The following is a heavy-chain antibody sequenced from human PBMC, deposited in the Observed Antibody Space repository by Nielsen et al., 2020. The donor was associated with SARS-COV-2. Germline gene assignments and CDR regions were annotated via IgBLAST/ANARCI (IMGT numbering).Heavy chain of an antibody. J-gene: IGHJ6*02. D-gene: IGHD6-13*01. CDR2: ITPILGIA. CDR3: AKTLIAAAGTDLYYYGMDV. Sequence: SVKVSCKASGGTFSSYAISWVRQAPGQGLEWMGRITPILGIANYAQKFQGRVTITADKSTSTAYMELSSLRSEDTAVYYCAKTLIAAAGTDLYYYGMDVWGQGTTVTVSS. V-gene: IGHV1-69*04. CDR1: GGTFSSYA.